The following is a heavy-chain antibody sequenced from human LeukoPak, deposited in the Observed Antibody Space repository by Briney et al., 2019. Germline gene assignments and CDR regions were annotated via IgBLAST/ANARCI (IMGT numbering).Heavy chain of an antibody. CDR1: GGSISSSSYY. CDR3: ARHPTYDILTGSFLN. D-gene: IGHD3-9*01. J-gene: IGHJ4*02. CDR2: IYYSGST. Sequence: SETLSLTCTVSGGSISSSSYYWGWIRQPPGKGLEWIGSIYYSGSTYYNPSLKSRVTISVDTSKNQFSLKLSSVTAADTAVYYCARHPTYDILTGSFLNWGQGTLVTVSS. V-gene: IGHV4-39*01.